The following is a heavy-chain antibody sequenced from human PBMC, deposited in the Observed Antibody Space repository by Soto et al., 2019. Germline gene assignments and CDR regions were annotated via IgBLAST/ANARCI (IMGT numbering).Heavy chain of an antibody. CDR3: ATEGHSSGWGRWAY. CDR1: GFTFPNAW. J-gene: IGHJ4*02. D-gene: IGHD6-19*01. Sequence: EVQLVESGGGLVKPGGSLRLSCAASGFTFPNAWMNWVRQAPGKGLEWVGRIKRRTDGGTTDYAAPVKGRFTISRDDSKNMVYLQMNSLKTEDTAVYYCATEGHSSGWGRWAYWGQGTLVTVSP. CDR2: IKRRTDGGTT. V-gene: IGHV3-15*07.